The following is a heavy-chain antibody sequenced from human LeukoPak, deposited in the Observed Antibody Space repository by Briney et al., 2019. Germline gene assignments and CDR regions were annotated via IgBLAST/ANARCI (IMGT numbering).Heavy chain of an antibody. CDR1: GASISSHY. CDR2: VSSSGST. Sequence: SETLSLTCTVSGASISSHYWTWIRQPPGKGLEWIGYVSSSGSTIYNPSLASRVTILADTSKSQFSLKVNTVTAADTAMYYCARLLTSISRYGMDVWGQGTTVTVSS. CDR3: ARLLTSISRYGMDV. J-gene: IGHJ6*02. D-gene: IGHD2-2*01. V-gene: IGHV4-59*08.